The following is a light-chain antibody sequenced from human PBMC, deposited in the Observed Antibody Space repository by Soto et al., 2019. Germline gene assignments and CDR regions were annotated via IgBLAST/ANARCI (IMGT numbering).Light chain of an antibody. Sequence: QSALAQPPSASGSPGQSVTITCTGTNSDVGTYNYVSWYQHHPGKAPKFMIYEVSKRPLGVPDRFSGSKSGNTASLTVSGLQAEDEADYYCWSYAGNTIFVFGGGTKLTVL. J-gene: IGLJ2*01. CDR1: NSDVGTYNY. CDR3: WSYAGNTIFV. CDR2: EVS. V-gene: IGLV2-8*01.